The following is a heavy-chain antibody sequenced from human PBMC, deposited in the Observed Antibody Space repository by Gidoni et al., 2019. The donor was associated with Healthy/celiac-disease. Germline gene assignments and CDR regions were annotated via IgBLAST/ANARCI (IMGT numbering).Heavy chain of an antibody. V-gene: IGHV3-21*01. CDR2: ISSSSSFI. Sequence: EVQLVESGGGLVKPGGSLRLSCAASGFTVSSYSMNWVRQAPGKGLEWVLSISSSSSFIYYADSVEGRFTIPRDNAKNSLYLQMNRLRAEDTAVYYCARDRRYCSSTSCQDYGMDVWGQGTTVTVSS. J-gene: IGHJ6*02. D-gene: IGHD2-2*01. CDR1: GFTVSSYS. CDR3: ARDRRYCSSTSCQDYGMDV.